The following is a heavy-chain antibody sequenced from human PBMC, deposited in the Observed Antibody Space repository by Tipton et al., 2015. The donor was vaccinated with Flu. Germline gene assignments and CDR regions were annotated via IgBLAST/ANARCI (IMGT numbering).Heavy chain of an antibody. CDR1: GGSISSGGYY. Sequence: TLSLTCTVSGGSISSGGYYWSWIRQHPGKGLEWIGYIYYSGSTYYNPSLKSRVTISIDTSKNQFSLKLSSVTAADTAVYYCVRALQNYFDYWGQGTLVTVSS. CDR3: VRALQNYFDY. CDR2: IYYSGST. V-gene: IGHV4-31*03. J-gene: IGHJ4*02.